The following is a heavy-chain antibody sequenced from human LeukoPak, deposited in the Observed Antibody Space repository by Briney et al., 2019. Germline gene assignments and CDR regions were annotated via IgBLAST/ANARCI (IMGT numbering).Heavy chain of an antibody. CDR3: ASIFSGYGSVGYFDY. D-gene: IGHD5-12*01. Sequence: GESLKISCKGSGYSFTSYWIGWVRQMPGKGLEWVGIIYPGDSDTRYSPSFQGQVTISADKSISTAYLQWSSLKASDTAMYYYASIFSGYGSVGYFDYWGQGTLVTVSS. CDR2: IYPGDSDT. CDR1: GYSFTSYW. J-gene: IGHJ4*02. V-gene: IGHV5-51*01.